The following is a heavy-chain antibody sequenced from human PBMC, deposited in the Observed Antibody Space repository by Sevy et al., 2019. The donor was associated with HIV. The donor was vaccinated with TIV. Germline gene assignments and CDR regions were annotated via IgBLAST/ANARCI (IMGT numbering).Heavy chain of an antibody. Sequence: GGSLRLSCAASGFTFSNYWMSWVRQAPGKGLEWVATIKKDGTEKYYVDSVRGRFTMSRDNAKNSLYLQMNGLRVEDTALYYGARDCSSTTCLWGLDFWGQGTTVTVSS. CDR2: IKKDGTEK. CDR1: GFTFSNYW. J-gene: IGHJ6*02. V-gene: IGHV3-7*03. CDR3: ARDCSSTTCLWGLDF. D-gene: IGHD2-2*01.